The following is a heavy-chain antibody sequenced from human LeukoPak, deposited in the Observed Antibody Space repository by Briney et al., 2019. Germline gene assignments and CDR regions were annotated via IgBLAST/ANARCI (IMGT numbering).Heavy chain of an antibody. CDR2: IYSDNT. CDR1: RFTVSSNS. D-gene: IGHD1-7*01. Sequence: GGSLRLSCTVSRFTVSSNSMSWVRQAPGKGLEWVSFIYSDNTHYSDSVKGRFTISRDNSKNTMYLQMTSLRAEDTAIYYCAKGLGANRNYWAFDYWGQGALVTVSS. CDR3: AKGLGANRNYWAFDY. V-gene: IGHV3-53*01. J-gene: IGHJ4*02.